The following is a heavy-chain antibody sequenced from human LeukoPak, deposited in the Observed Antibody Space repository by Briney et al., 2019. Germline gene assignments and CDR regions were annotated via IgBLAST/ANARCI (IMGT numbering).Heavy chain of an antibody. D-gene: IGHD3-10*01. CDR3: ARALSYLDY. Sequence: GASVKVSCKASGYTFSSYGISWVRQAPGQGLEWMGWISAYNGNTKYAQKLQGRVTMTTDTSTGTAYMELRSLRADDTAVYYCARALSYLDYWGQGTLVTVSS. J-gene: IGHJ4*02. CDR1: GYTFSSYG. CDR2: ISAYNGNT. V-gene: IGHV1-18*01.